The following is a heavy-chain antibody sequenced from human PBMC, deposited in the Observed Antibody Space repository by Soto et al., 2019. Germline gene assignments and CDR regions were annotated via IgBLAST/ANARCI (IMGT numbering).Heavy chain of an antibody. V-gene: IGHV1-3*01. D-gene: IGHD5-18*01. CDR3: ARDRPGLNSYGYDI. CDR1: GYTFTSYA. J-gene: IGHJ3*02. Sequence: ASVKVSCKSSGYTFTSYAMHWVRQAPGQRLEWMGWINAGNGNTKYSQKFQGRVTITRDTSASTAYMELSSLRSEDTAVYYCARDRPGLNSYGYDIWGQGTMVTVSS. CDR2: INAGNGNT.